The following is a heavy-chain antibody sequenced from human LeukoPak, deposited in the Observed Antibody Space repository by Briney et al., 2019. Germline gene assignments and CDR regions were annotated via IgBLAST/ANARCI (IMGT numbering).Heavy chain of an antibody. CDR3: ARGARWAYYFDY. CDR2: ISSSSHYI. V-gene: IGHV3-21*04. Sequence: GGSLRLSCAASGFTFSSYTMNWVRQAPGKGLEWVSYISSSSHYIYYADSVKGRFTISRDNANNSVFLQMNNLRAEDSAIYYCARGARWAYYFDYWGQGSLVTVSS. J-gene: IGHJ4*02. D-gene: IGHD4-23*01. CDR1: GFTFSSYT.